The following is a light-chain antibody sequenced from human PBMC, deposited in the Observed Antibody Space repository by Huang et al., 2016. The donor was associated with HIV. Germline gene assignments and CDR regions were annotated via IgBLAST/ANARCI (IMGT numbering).Light chain of an antibody. CDR2: GAS. V-gene: IGKV1-39*01. CDR3: QQSAVTPRT. J-gene: IGKJ1*01. Sequence: DIQITQSPSSLSASVGDRVIITCRANQNINRYLNWYQKQPVKAHKLLIYGASKLQSGVPASFSGSCSGTHFTLAISSLSPEDSATYYCQQSAVTPRTFGQGTKMEI. CDR1: QNINRY.